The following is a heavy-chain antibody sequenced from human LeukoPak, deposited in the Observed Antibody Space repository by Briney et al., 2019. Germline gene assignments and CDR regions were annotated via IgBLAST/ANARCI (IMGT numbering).Heavy chain of an antibody. V-gene: IGHV3-33*06. Sequence: GGSLRLSCATSGFTFSHYGMHWARQAPGKGLEWVAVIWSDGSEKYYGDSVKGRFTISRDNSKKTVHLQMNSLRVEDTAVYYCAKDAQRGFDFSNSLESWGQGTLVTVSS. CDR3: AKDAQRGFDFSNSLES. CDR1: GFTFSHYG. J-gene: IGHJ4*02. CDR2: IWSDGSEK. D-gene: IGHD3/OR15-3a*01.